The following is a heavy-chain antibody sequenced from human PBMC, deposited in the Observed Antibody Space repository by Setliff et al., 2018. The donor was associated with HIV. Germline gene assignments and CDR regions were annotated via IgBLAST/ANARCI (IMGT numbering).Heavy chain of an antibody. J-gene: IGHJ5*02. CDR1: GGSISSSNYC. CDR3: ARTPILYSSSWYVSKNWFDP. Sequence: SETLSLTCTVSGGSISSSNYCWGWIRQPPGKGLEWIGSIYYSGSAYYNPSLKSRVTISVDTSKDQFSLKLTSVTAADTAVYYCARTPILYSSSWYVSKNWFDPWGQGTLVTSPQ. D-gene: IGHD6-13*01. CDR2: IYYSGSA. V-gene: IGHV4-39*07.